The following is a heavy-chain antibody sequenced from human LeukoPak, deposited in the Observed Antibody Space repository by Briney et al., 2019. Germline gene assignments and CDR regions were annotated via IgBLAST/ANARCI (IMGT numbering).Heavy chain of an antibody. V-gene: IGHV3-7*01. CDR2: IKQDGSEK. D-gene: IGHD5-18*01. CDR1: GFTFSSYW. CDR3: ARGAAMVSYYYYYMDV. J-gene: IGHJ6*03. Sequence: PGGSLRLSCAASGFTFSSYWMSWVRQAPGKGLEWVANIKQDGSEKYYVDSVKGRFTISRDNAKNSLYLQMNSLRAEDTAVYYCARGAAMVSYYYYYMDVWGKGTTVTVSS.